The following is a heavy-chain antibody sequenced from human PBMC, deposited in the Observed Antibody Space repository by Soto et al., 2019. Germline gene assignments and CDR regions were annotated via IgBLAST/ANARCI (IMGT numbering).Heavy chain of an antibody. Sequence: PPETLSLTCTVYSASAESSNYFWGWIRQPPGKGLEFVGSVHSSGGTYYNPSLKSRATVSVDTSKNQFSLRRKAVTGTDTAVYYCGRLAEAATGHTDFDFWGQGALVTVSS. CDR2: VHSSGGT. CDR3: GRLAEAATGHTDFDF. V-gene: IGHV4-39*01. D-gene: IGHD2-15*01. CDR1: SASAESSNYF. J-gene: IGHJ4*02.